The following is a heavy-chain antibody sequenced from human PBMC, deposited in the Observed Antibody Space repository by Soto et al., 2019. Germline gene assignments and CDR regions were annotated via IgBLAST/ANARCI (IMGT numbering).Heavy chain of an antibody. CDR3: AKSVYNWKVGFFDY. J-gene: IGHJ4*02. CDR2: ISYDGINK. D-gene: IGHD1-1*01. V-gene: IGHV3-30*18. Sequence: QVQLVESGGGVVQPGRSLRLSCAASGFTFSSYGMHWVRQAPGKGLEWVAVISYDGINKYYADSVKGRFTISRDNSKNTLYLQMNSLRAEDTAVYYCAKSVYNWKVGFFDYWGQGTLGTVSS. CDR1: GFTFSSYG.